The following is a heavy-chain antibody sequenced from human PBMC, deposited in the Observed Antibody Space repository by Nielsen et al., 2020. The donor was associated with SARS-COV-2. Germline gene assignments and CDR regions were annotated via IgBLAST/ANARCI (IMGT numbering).Heavy chain of an antibody. V-gene: IGHV4-34*09. CDR2: IYYSGST. Sequence: SETLSLTCAVYGGSFSGYYWGWIRQPPGKGLEWIGSIYYSGSTYYNPSLKSRVTISVDTSKNQFSLKLSSVTAADTAVYYCARAQTMIVVVTHFDYWGQGTLVTVSS. J-gene: IGHJ4*02. D-gene: IGHD3-22*01. CDR3: ARAQTMIVVVTHFDY. CDR1: GGSFSGYY.